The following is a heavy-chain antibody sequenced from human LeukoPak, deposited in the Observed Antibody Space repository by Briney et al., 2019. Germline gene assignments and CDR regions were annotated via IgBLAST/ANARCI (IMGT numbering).Heavy chain of an antibody. Sequence: SETLSLTCAVYGGSFSGYYWSWIRQPPGKGLEWIGEINHSGSTNYNPSLKSRVTISVDTSKNQFSLKLSSVTAADTAVYYCARAFRWTFDYWGQGTLVTVSS. D-gene: IGHD2-15*01. CDR3: ARAFRWTFDY. J-gene: IGHJ4*02. CDR1: GGSFSGYY. CDR2: INHSGST. V-gene: IGHV4-34*01.